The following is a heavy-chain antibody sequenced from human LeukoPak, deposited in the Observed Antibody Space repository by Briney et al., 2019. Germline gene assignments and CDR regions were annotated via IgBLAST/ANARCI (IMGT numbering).Heavy chain of an antibody. CDR1: GGTFSSYA. J-gene: IGHJ3*02. Sequence: ASVKVSCKASGGTFSSYAISWVRQAPGQGLEWMGGIIPILGTANYAQKFQGRVTMTRDMSTSTVYMELSSLRSEDTAVYYCARGGYTDAFDIWGQGTMVTVSS. V-gene: IGHV1-69*10. CDR2: IIPILGTA. CDR3: ARGGYTDAFDI. D-gene: IGHD5-18*01.